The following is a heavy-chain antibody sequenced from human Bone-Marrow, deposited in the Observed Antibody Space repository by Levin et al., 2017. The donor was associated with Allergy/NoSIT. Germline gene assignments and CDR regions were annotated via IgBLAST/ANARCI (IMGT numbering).Heavy chain of an antibody. Sequence: SGGSLRLSCAASGFDVTTYATSWVRQAPGKGLEWLSTISSAGYNTYYAGSVKGRFTISKDTFRNTLFLQMNSLRTDDTAVYYCAKVPGGGAAAGPDYWGQGTLVTVSS. D-gene: IGHD6-13*01. J-gene: IGHJ4*02. V-gene: IGHV3-23*01. CDR3: AKVPGGGAAAGPDY. CDR2: ISSAGYNT. CDR1: GFDVTTYA.